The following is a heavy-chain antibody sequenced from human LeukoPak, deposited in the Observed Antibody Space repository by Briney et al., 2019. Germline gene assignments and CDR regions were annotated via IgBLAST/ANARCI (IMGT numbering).Heavy chain of an antibody. J-gene: IGHJ6*04. CDR3: ARASGSYGSGSYYYYGMDV. V-gene: IGHV4-59*04. D-gene: IGHD3-10*01. Sequence: SETLSLTCTVSGGSISSYYWSWIRQPPGKGLEWIGSIFHSGSTYYNPSLKSRVNMSVDTSKNQISLKLSSVTAADTAVYYCARASGSYGSGSYYYYGMDVWGKGTTVTVSS. CDR2: IFHSGST. CDR1: GGSISSYY.